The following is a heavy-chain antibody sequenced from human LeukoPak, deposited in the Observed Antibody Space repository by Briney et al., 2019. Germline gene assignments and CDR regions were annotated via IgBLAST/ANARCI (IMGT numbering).Heavy chain of an antibody. D-gene: IGHD4-17*01. V-gene: IGHV3-30*18. Sequence: PGGSLRLSCAASGFTFSSYGMHWVRQAPGKGLEWVAVISYDGSNKYYADSVKGRFTISRDNSKNTLYLRMNSLRAENTAVYYCAKDSSTGGDGDYTFDYWGQGTLVTVSS. J-gene: IGHJ4*02. CDR2: ISYDGSNK. CDR1: GFTFSSYG. CDR3: AKDSSTGGDGDYTFDY.